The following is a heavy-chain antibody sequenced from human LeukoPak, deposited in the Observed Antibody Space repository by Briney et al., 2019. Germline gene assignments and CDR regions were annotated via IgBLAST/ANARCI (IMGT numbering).Heavy chain of an antibody. J-gene: IGHJ4*02. Sequence: GGSLRLSCAASGFTVSSNSMSWVRQAPGKGLEWVSVIYSGGDTYYADSVKGRFTISRDNSKNTLYLQMNSLRAEDTGVYYCARSVVGAVPYYSGQGTLVTVSS. V-gene: IGHV3-66*01. D-gene: IGHD1-26*01. CDR1: GFTVSSNS. CDR2: IYSGGDT. CDR3: ARSVVGAVPYY.